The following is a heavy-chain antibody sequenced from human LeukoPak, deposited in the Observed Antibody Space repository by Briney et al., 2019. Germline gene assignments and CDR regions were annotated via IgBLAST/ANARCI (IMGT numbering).Heavy chain of an antibody. J-gene: IGHJ4*02. Sequence: PSETLSLTCNVSGYSISSGYYWGWIRQSLGKGLEWIRSIYHSGSTYYSPSLKSRVIISVDTSKNQFSLKLSSVTAADTAVYYCARATAGTTLFEGIDYWGQGTLVTVSS. V-gene: IGHV4-38-2*02. CDR1: GYSISSGYY. CDR2: IYHSGST. CDR3: ARATAGTTLFEGIDY. D-gene: IGHD1-1*01.